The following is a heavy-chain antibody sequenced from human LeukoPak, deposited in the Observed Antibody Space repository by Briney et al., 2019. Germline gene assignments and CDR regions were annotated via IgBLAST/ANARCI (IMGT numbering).Heavy chain of an antibody. D-gene: IGHD4-17*01. Sequence: ASVQVSCQASGYTFTSYYMHWVRQAPGQGLEWMGIINASGGSTSYAQKFQDRVTMTRDTSTGTVYMELSSLRSEDTAVYYCARGNDYSDINWFDPWGQGTLVTVSS. V-gene: IGHV1-46*01. J-gene: IGHJ5*02. CDR1: GYTFTSYY. CDR2: INASGGST. CDR3: ARGNDYSDINWFDP.